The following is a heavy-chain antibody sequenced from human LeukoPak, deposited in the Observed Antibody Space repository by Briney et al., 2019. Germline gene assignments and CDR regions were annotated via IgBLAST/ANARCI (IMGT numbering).Heavy chain of an antibody. D-gene: IGHD3-22*01. CDR2: FIPALSIS. J-gene: IGHJ4*02. V-gene: IGHV1-69*04. CDR1: GATFSIYL. CDR3: ARDLFGPLDSSGYYCDY. Sequence: SVKVSCKTSGATFSIYLITWVRQAPGQGLEWMGRFIPALSISDYAQKFQDRVTITADKSTSTAYMELSSLRSEDTAVYYCARDLFGPLDSSGYYCDYWGQGTLVTVSS.